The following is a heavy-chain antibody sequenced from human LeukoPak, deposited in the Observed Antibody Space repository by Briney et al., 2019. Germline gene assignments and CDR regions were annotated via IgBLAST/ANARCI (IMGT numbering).Heavy chain of an antibody. Sequence: PSETLSLTCAVYGGSFSGYYWSWIRQPPGKGLEWIGEINHSGSTNYNPSPKSRVTISVDTSKNQFSLKLSSVTAADTAVYYCARGRRDGYNRGGDFDYWGQGTLVTVSS. V-gene: IGHV4-34*01. CDR3: ARGRRDGYNRGGDFDY. J-gene: IGHJ4*02. CDR2: INHSGST. D-gene: IGHD5-24*01. CDR1: GGSFSGYY.